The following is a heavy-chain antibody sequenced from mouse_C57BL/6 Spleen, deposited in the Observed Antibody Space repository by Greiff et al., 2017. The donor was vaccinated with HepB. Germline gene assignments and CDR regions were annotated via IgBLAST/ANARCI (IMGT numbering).Heavy chain of an antibody. V-gene: IGHV1-52*01. CDR2: IDPSDSET. CDR1: GYTFTSYW. Sequence: QVQLQQPGAELVRPGSSVKLSCKASGYTFTSYWMHWVKQRPIQGLEWIGNIDPSDSETHYNQKFKDKATLTVDKSSSTAYMQLSSLTSEDSAVYYCASGDYGSSYPWFAYWGQGTLVTVSA. CDR3: ASGDYGSSYPWFAY. J-gene: IGHJ3*01. D-gene: IGHD1-1*01.